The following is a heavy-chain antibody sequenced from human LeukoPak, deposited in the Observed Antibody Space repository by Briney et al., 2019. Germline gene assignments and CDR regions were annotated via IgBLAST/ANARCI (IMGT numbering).Heavy chain of an antibody. CDR3: ARGTPILTGYRHFDY. D-gene: IGHD3-9*01. CDR1: GYSFTSYG. Sequence: GESLKISCKGSGYSFTSYGISWVRQAPGQGLEWMGWISAYNGNTNYAQKLQGRVTMTTDTSTSTAYMELRSLRSDDTAVYYCARGTPILTGYRHFDYWGQGTLVTVSS. J-gene: IGHJ4*02. V-gene: IGHV1-18*01. CDR2: ISAYNGNT.